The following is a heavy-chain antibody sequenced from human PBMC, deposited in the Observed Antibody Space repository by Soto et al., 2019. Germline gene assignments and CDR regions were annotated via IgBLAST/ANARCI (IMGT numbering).Heavy chain of an antibody. Sequence: PXETLSLTCAVSGGSIGSSNWWSCVRQPPGKGLEWIGEIYHSGSTNYNPSLKSRVTISVDKSKNQFSLKLSSVTAADTAVYYCARVEQLIYYGMDVWGQGTTVTVSS. J-gene: IGHJ6*02. V-gene: IGHV4-4*02. CDR2: IYHSGST. CDR3: ARVEQLIYYGMDV. CDR1: GGSIGSSNW. D-gene: IGHD5-18*01.